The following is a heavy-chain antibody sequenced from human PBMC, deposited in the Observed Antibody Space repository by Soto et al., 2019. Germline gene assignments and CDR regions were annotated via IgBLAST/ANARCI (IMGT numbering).Heavy chain of an antibody. Sequence: PSETLSLTCAVSGGSISSSNWWSWVRQPPGKGLEWIGEIYHGGSTNYNPSLKSRVTISVDKSKNQFSLKLSSVTAADTAVYYCARGRQAGIQTYYYDSSGSLFDYWGQGTLVTVSS. V-gene: IGHV4-4*02. CDR2: IYHGGST. CDR3: ARGRQAGIQTYYYDSSGSLFDY. CDR1: GGSISSSNW. J-gene: IGHJ4*02. D-gene: IGHD3-22*01.